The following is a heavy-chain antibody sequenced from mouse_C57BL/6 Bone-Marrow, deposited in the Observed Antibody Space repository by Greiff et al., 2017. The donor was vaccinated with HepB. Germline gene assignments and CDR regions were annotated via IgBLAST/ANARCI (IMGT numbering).Heavy chain of an antibody. CDR1: GFTFSSYA. D-gene: IGHD2-3*01. Sequence: EVKLEESGGGLVKPGGSLKLSCAASGFTFSSYAMSWVRQTPEKRLEWVATISDGGSYTCYPDNVKGRFTISRDNAKNNLYLQMSHLKSEDTAMYYCARDLGWLLPYWYFDVWGTGTTVTVSS. CDR2: ISDGGSYT. J-gene: IGHJ1*03. CDR3: ARDLGWLLPYWYFDV. V-gene: IGHV5-4*01.